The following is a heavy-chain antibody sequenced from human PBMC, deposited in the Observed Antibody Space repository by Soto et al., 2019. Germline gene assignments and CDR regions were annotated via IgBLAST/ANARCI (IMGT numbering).Heavy chain of an antibody. J-gene: IGHJ4*02. CDR3: AQLNDYGDYVRY. CDR1: GFTFSSYD. V-gene: IGHV3-23*01. Sequence: GGSLRLSCAASGFTFSSYDMSWVRQAPGKGLEWVSAISGSGGSTYYADSVKGRFTISRDNSKNTLYLQMNSLRAEDTAVYYCAQLNDYGDYVRYWGQGTLVTVSS. CDR2: ISGSGGST. D-gene: IGHD4-17*01.